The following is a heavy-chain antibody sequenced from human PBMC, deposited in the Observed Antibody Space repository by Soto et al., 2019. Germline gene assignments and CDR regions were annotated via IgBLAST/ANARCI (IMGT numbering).Heavy chain of an antibody. D-gene: IGHD3-10*01. Sequence: EVQLVESGGGVVRPGGSLRLSCAASGFTFDDYGMSWVRQAPGKGLEWVSGINWNGGSTGYADSVKGRFTISRDNAKNSLYLQMNSLRAEDTALYYCARLYGSGSYFYYDYGMDVWGQGTTVTVSS. CDR3: ARLYGSGSYFYYDYGMDV. V-gene: IGHV3-20*04. CDR1: GFTFDDYG. CDR2: INWNGGST. J-gene: IGHJ6*02.